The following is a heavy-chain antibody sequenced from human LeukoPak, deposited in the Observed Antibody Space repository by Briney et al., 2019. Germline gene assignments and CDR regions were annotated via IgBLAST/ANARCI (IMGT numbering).Heavy chain of an antibody. D-gene: IGHD3-3*01. CDR2: VHLDGRS. CDR3: ARGFLDFDF. V-gene: IGHV4-4*02. Sequence: SETLSLTCGVSGGSVINTNWCTWVRQPPGKGLEWIGEVHLDGRSNYNPSLKRRLTMSVDVSENQVSLKLTSVTAADTAVYYCARGFLDFDFWGHGTLVTVSS. J-gene: IGHJ4*01. CDR1: GGSVINTNW.